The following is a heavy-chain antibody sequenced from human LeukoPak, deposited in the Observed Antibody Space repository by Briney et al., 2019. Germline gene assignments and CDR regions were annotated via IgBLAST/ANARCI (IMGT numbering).Heavy chain of an antibody. Sequence: SETLSLTCTVSGGSISSSSYSWGWIRQPPGKGLEWIGSIYYSGSTYYNPSLKSRVTISIDTSRQQFFLKLSSVTAADTAVYYCVLAPNSNWFDFWGQGTRVTVSS. V-gene: IGHV4-39*07. D-gene: IGHD2-8*01. CDR1: GGSISSSSYS. CDR2: IYYSGST. J-gene: IGHJ5*01. CDR3: VLAPNSNWFDF.